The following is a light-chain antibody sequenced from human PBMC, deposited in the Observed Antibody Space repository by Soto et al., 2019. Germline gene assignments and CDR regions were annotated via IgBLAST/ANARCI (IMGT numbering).Light chain of an antibody. CDR2: SNN. V-gene: IGLV1-44*01. J-gene: IGLJ2*01. Sequence: QAVVTQPPSASGTPGQRVTISCSGGSSNIGSNTVNWYHQLPGTAPKLLIYSNNQRPSGVPDRFSGSTSGTSASLAISGLLSEDEADYYCATWDDSLNGVVFGGGTKVTVL. CDR3: ATWDDSLNGVV. CDR1: SSNIGSNT.